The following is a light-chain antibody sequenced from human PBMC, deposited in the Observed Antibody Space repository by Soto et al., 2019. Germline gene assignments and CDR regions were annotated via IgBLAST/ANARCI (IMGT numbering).Light chain of an antibody. J-gene: IGKJ5*01. CDR2: KVS. V-gene: IGKV2-30*01. CDR1: QSLVYSDGIAY. CDR3: MQGTHWPIT. Sequence: DVVMTQSPLSLPVKLGQPAAISCRSNQSLVYSDGIAYSSWFQQMPGRSPRRLIYKVSHRDSGVPARFSGSGSGTDFALKISRVEAEDVGVYYCMQGTHWPITFGQGTRLEIK.